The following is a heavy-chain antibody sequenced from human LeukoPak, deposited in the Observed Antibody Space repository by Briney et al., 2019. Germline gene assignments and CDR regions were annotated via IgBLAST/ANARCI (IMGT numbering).Heavy chain of an antibody. CDR1: GGSITPYY. J-gene: IGHJ4*02. CDR3: ARIHDYGDYAFDK. CDR2: ISYTGST. Sequence: SETLSLTCSVSGGSITPYYWSLIRQPPGKGLEYIGYISYTGSTNSNPSLKSRLTISVDTSKNQVSLKLRSVTAADTAVYYCARIHDYGDYAFDKWGQGTRVTVSS. D-gene: IGHD4-17*01. V-gene: IGHV4-59*08.